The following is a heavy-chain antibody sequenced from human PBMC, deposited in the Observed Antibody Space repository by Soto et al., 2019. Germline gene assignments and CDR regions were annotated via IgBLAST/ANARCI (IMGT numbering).Heavy chain of an antibody. J-gene: IGHJ5*02. Sequence: PSETLSLTCTVSGVSISSAGYYWSWIRQPPGKGLEWIGYIYYSGSTYYNPSLKSRVTISADTSKNQFSLRLSSVTAADTAVYYCFRSGGFGWFDPWGQGTLVTVSS. CDR1: GVSISSAGYY. V-gene: IGHV4-31*03. CDR3: FRSGGFGWFDP. CDR2: IYYSGST. D-gene: IGHD2-15*01.